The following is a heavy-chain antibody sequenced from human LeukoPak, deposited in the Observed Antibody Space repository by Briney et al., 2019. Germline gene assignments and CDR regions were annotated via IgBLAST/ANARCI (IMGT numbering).Heavy chain of an antibody. D-gene: IGHD3-16*01. Sequence: GGSLRLSCAASGFIFSDYAMGWVRQAPGKGLEWVSAIFGGGAGSYSAASVKGRFTISRDNSKNTLYLQMTSLRADDTAVYYCAKFEGHPWVPYHHDYWGQGTLVTVSS. CDR2: IFGGGAGS. CDR3: AKFEGHPWVPYHHDY. V-gene: IGHV3-23*01. CDR1: GFIFSDYA. J-gene: IGHJ4*02.